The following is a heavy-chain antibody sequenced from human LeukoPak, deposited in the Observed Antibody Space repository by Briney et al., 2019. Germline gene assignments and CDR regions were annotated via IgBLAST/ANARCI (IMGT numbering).Heavy chain of an antibody. D-gene: IGHD1-20*01. J-gene: IGHJ4*02. CDR2: ISTSSTYI. V-gene: IGHV3-21*01. CDR3: ARDPPFIIGTTFFDY. Sequence: KPGGSLRLSCAASGFTFSSYSMNWVRQAPGKGLEWVSSISTSSTYIYYGDSVQGRFTISRDNAKNSLYLQMNSLRAEDTAVYYCARDPPFIIGTTFFDYWGQGTLVTVSS. CDR1: GFTFSSYS.